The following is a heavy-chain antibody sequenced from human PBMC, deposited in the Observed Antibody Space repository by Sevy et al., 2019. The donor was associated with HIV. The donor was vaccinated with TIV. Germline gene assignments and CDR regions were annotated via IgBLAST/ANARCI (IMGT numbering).Heavy chain of an antibody. Sequence: GGSLRLSCAASGFTFRNYAMSWVRQAPGKGLEWVSALRDTGGSTYYADSVKGRFTISRDNSKNTLYLQMNSLRVEDTAVDYCAKDIDIVAVASAIRSSYWGQGTLVTVSS. V-gene: IGHV3-23*01. CDR2: LRDTGGST. CDR3: AKDIDIVAVASAIRSSY. D-gene: IGHD2-2*01. J-gene: IGHJ4*02. CDR1: GFTFRNYA.